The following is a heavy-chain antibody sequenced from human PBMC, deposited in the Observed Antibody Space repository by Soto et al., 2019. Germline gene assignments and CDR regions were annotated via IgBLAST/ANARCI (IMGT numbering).Heavy chain of an antibody. D-gene: IGHD2-15*01. Sequence: GGSLRLSCAASGFTFSNYWLTWVRQAPGKGLEWVANIKQDGSEKYYVDSVKGRFTISRDNAKNSLYLQMNSLRAEDTAVYYCARGCSGGSCYSIWFDYWGQGTQVTVS. CDR3: ARGCSGGSCYSIWFDY. J-gene: IGHJ4*02. CDR2: IKQDGSEK. CDR1: GFTFSNYW. V-gene: IGHV3-7*03.